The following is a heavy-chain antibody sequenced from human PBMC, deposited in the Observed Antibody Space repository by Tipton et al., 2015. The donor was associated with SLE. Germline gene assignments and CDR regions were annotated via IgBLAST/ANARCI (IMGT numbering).Heavy chain of an antibody. V-gene: IGHV3-7*01. CDR2: IKQDGSER. CDR1: GFTFSSYW. J-gene: IGHJ5*02. Sequence: SLRLSCAASGFTFSSYWMSWVRQAPGKGLEGVANIKQDGSERYYVDSVKGRFTISRDNAKNLLYLQMNTLRAEDTAVYYCARDAWKYEGRWFDPWGQGTLVTVAS. D-gene: IGHD1-7*01. CDR3: ARDAWKYEGRWFDP.